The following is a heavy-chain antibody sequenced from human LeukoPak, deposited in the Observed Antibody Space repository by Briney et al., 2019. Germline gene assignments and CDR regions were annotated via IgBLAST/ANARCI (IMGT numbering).Heavy chain of an antibody. CDR3: ARSYYYGSGSYSWFDP. CDR2: IYYSGNT. J-gene: IGHJ5*02. V-gene: IGHV4-31*03. Sequence: SETLSLTCTVSGGSISSGGYYWSWIRQHPGKGLEWIGYIYYSGNTYYNPSLKSRVIISADTSKNQFSLKLSSVTAADTAVYYCARSYYYGSGSYSWFDPWGQGTLVTVSS. CDR1: GGSISSGGYY. D-gene: IGHD3-10*01.